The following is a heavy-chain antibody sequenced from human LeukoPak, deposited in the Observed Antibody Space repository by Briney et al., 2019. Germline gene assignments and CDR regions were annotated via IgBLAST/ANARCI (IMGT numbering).Heavy chain of an antibody. J-gene: IGHJ3*02. CDR3: ARPPYCRSTSCYIGDVFDI. CDR1: GYTFTSYY. D-gene: IGHD2-2*02. V-gene: IGHV1-46*01. Sequence: ASVKVSCKASGYTFTSYYMHWVRQAPGQGLEWMGIINPSGGSTSYAQKFQGRVTMTRDTSTSTVYMELSSLRSEDTAVYYCARPPYCRSTSCYIGDVFDIWGQGTMVTVSP. CDR2: INPSGGST.